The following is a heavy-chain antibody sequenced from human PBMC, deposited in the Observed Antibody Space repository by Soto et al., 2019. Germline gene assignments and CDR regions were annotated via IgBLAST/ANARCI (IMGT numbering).Heavy chain of an antibody. J-gene: IGHJ4*02. CDR2: IDGSGGIT. D-gene: IGHD3-10*01. CDR1: GFTFGTTD. CDR3: ARDVSGKLGHDS. Sequence: GSLRLSCAASGFTFGTTDMSWVRQAPGEGLEWVSTIDGSGGITYYADSVKGRFTISRDSAKNSLYLQMNSLRVEDTAVYYCARDVSGKLGHDSWGQGTLVTVSS. V-gene: IGHV3-23*01.